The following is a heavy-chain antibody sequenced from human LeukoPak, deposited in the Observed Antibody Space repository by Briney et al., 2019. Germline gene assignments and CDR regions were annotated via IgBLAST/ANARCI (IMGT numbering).Heavy chain of an antibody. CDR2: IYTSGST. CDR3: ARGAIVVVPAGNWYFDL. V-gene: IGHV4-61*02. Sequence: PSQTLSLTCTVSGGSISSGSYYWSWIRQPAGKGLEWIGRIYTSGSTNYNPSLKSRVTISVDTPKNQFSLKLSSVTAADTAVYYCARGAIVVVPAGNWYFDLWGRGTLVTVSS. D-gene: IGHD2-2*01. J-gene: IGHJ2*01. CDR1: GGSISSGSYY.